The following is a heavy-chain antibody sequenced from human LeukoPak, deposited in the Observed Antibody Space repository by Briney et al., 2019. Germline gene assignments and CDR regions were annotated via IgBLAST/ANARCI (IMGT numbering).Heavy chain of an antibody. CDR2: INSKSGGT. CDR3: ARDSSGQLRNWFDP. J-gene: IGHJ5*02. CDR1: GYTFTGYY. V-gene: IGHV1-2*02. D-gene: IGHD6-19*01. Sequence: EASVKVSCKASGYTFTGYYMHWVRQAPGQGLEWMGWINSKSGGTNYAQKFKGRVTMTRDTSISTAYMELSRLRSDDTAVYYCARDSSGQLRNWFDPWGQGTLVTVSS.